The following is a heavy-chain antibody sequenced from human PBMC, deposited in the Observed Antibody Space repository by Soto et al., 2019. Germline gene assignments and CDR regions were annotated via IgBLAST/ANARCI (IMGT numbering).Heavy chain of an antibody. CDR1: GGSFSGYY. J-gene: IGHJ3*02. D-gene: IGHD6-13*01. V-gene: IGHV4-34*01. Sequence: SETLSLTCAVYGGSFSGYYWSWIRQPPGKGLEWIGEINHSGSTNYNPSLKSRVTISVDTSKNQFSLKLSFVTAADTAVYYCASMYSSSWTDAFDIWGQGTMVTVSS. CDR2: INHSGST. CDR3: ASMYSSSWTDAFDI.